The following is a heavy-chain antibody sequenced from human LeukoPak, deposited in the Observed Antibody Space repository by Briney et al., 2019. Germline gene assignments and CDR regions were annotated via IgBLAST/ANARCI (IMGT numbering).Heavy chain of an antibody. Sequence: GGSLRLSCEASGITFSTSDMHWVRQAPGKGLEWVSVIGTAGDTYYADSVKGRFTISRENAKNSLHLQMNSLRAGDTVVYYCARGSVRVGMDVWGQGTTVTVSS. CDR3: ARGSVRVGMDV. V-gene: IGHV3-13*01. CDR2: IGTAGDT. D-gene: IGHD6-13*01. CDR1: GITFSTSD. J-gene: IGHJ6*02.